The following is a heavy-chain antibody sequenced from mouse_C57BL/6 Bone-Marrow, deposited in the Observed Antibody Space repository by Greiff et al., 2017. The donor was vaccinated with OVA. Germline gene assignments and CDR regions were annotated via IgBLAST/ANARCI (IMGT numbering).Heavy chain of an antibody. J-gene: IGHJ3*01. CDR3: ARLYYDYDWFAY. D-gene: IGHD2-4*01. Sequence: DVKLVESGPGLVKPSQSLSLTCSVTGYSITSGYYWNWIRQFPGNKLEWMGYISYDGSNNYNPSLKNRISITRDTSKNQFFLKLNSVTTEDTATYYCARLYYDYDWFAYWGQGTLVTVSA. CDR1: GYSITSGYY. V-gene: IGHV3-6*01. CDR2: ISYDGSN.